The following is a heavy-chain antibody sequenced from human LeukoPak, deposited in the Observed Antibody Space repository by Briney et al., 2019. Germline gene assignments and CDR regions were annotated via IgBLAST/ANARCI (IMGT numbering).Heavy chain of an antibody. J-gene: IGHJ4*02. Sequence: SETLSLTCAVYGGSFSGYYWSWIRQPPGKGLEWIGEINHSGSTNYNPSLKSRVTISVDTSKNQFSLKLSSVTAADTAVYYSARLYDSSGYYYDDYWGQGTLVTVSS. D-gene: IGHD3-22*01. V-gene: IGHV4-34*01. CDR2: INHSGST. CDR1: GGSFSGYY. CDR3: ARLYDSSGYYYDDY.